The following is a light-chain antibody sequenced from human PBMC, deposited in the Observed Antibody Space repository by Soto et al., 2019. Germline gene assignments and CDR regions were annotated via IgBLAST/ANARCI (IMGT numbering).Light chain of an antibody. CDR2: DAS. Sequence: EIVLTQSPATLSLSPGERATLSCRASQSVSSYLAWYQQKPGQAPRLLIYDASNRATGIPARFSGSGSGTDFTLTISSLEPADFAVYYCQQRSSWPPNFGPGTKVDIK. J-gene: IGKJ3*01. V-gene: IGKV3-11*01. CDR3: QQRSSWPPN. CDR1: QSVSSY.